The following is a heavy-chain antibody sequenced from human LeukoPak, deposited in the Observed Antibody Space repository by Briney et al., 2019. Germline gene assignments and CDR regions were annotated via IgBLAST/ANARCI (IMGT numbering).Heavy chain of an antibody. Sequence: GGSLRLSCAASGFTFSSYAMHWVRQAPGKGLEWVAVISYDGSNKYYADSVKGRFTISRDNSKNTLYLQMNSLRAEDTAVYYCARDSSTAAAGFDYWGQGTMVTVSS. CDR2: ISYDGSNK. D-gene: IGHD6-13*01. J-gene: IGHJ4*02. V-gene: IGHV3-30*04. CDR1: GFTFSSYA. CDR3: ARDSSTAAAGFDY.